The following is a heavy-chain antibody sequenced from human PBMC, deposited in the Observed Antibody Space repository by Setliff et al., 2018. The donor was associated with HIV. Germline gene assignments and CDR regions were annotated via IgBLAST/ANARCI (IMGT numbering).Heavy chain of an antibody. CDR1: GDSITRGSYY. CDR3: ARAAYSGTYLWEPATDL. V-gene: IGHV4-61*09. Sequence: PSETLSLTCTVSGDSITRGSYYWSWIRQPAGKGLEWIGHIYTSGKTHYSPSLKSRITISADTSKNQLSLNLSSVTAADTAVYYCARAAYSGTYLWEPATDLWGHGTLVTVSS. J-gene: IGHJ2*01. CDR2: IYTSGKT. D-gene: IGHD1-26*01.